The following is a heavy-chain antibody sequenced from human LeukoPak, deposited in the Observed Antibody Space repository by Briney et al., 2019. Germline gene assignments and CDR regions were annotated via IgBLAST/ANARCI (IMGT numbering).Heavy chain of an antibody. Sequence: SETLSLTCTVSGYSISSGYYWGWIRQPPGKGLEWIGSIYHSGSTYYNPSLKSRVTISVDTSKNQFSLKLSSVTAADTAVYYCARAHSSPYYYYMDVWGKGTTVAVSS. V-gene: IGHV4-38-2*02. CDR3: ARAHSSPYYYYMDV. D-gene: IGHD6-13*01. J-gene: IGHJ6*03. CDR1: GYSISSGYY. CDR2: IYHSGST.